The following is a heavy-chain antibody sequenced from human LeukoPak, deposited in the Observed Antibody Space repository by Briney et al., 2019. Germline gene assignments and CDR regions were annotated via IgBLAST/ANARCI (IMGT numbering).Heavy chain of an antibody. Sequence: PGGSLRLSCVASGFTFGSSWLAWIRQAPGEGLVWLSRIDGDGSVIDYADSVKGRFTISRDNAKNTLYLQMNSLTVDDTGVYYCTRAGNYRFDYWGQGTLVTVSS. J-gene: IGHJ4*02. CDR3: TRAGNYRFDY. D-gene: IGHD4-4*01. CDR2: IDGDGSVI. CDR1: GFTFGSSW. V-gene: IGHV3-74*01.